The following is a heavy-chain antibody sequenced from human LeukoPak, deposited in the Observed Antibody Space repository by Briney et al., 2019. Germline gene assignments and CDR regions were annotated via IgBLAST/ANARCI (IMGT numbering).Heavy chain of an antibody. D-gene: IGHD2/OR15-2a*01. J-gene: IGHJ4*02. V-gene: IGHV3-7*01. CDR3: AREGPRGNSQFDY. CDR2: IKQDGSEK. Sequence: GGSLRLSCAASGFTFSSYWMSWVRQAPGKGLEWVANIKQDGSEKYYVDPVKGRFTISRDNAKNSLYLQMNSLRAEDTAVYYCAREGPRGNSQFDYWGQGTLVTVSS. CDR1: GFTFSSYW.